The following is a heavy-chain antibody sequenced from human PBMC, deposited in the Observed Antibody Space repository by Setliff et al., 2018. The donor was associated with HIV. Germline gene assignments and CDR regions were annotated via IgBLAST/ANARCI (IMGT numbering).Heavy chain of an antibody. V-gene: IGHV1-18*01. CDR1: GGTSSSYG. CDR3: ARDRPQYCSSPTCNLGIDY. J-gene: IGHJ4*02. Sequence: ASVKVSCKASGGTSSSYGISWVRQAPGQGLEWMGWVTASDGNTNYAQKFQGRVIMTRDTSTSTVYMELKSLRSDDTAVYYCARDRPQYCSSPTCNLGIDYWGQGTLVTVSS. CDR2: VTASDGNT. D-gene: IGHD2-2*01.